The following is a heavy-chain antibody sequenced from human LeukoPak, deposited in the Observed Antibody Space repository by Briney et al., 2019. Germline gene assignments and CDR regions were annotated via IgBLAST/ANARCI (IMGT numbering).Heavy chain of an antibody. J-gene: IGHJ4*02. Sequence: PSETLSLTCTVSGGSISSSSYHWGWIRQPPGKGLEWNGSIYYSGNTYYNPSLKSRVTISVDTSKNQFSLKLSSVTAADTAVYYCARHRSGAYSYGVLDYWGQGTLVTVSS. CDR2: IYYSGNT. D-gene: IGHD5-18*01. V-gene: IGHV4-39*01. CDR1: GGSISSSSYH. CDR3: ARHRSGAYSYGVLDY.